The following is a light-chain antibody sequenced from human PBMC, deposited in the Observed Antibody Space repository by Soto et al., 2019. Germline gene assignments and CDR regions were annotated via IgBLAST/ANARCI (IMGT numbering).Light chain of an antibody. CDR2: LAS. CDR3: MQSLQSPPT. J-gene: IGKJ5*01. V-gene: IGKV2-28*01. CDR1: QSLLHSNGYNY. Sequence: DIVMTQSPLSLPVTPGEPASISCRSSQSLLHSNGYNYLDWYLQKPGQSPQLLIYLASIRASGVPDRFSGSAAGTDFTLKISRVEAEDVGVYYRMQSLQSPPTFGQGTRLEIE.